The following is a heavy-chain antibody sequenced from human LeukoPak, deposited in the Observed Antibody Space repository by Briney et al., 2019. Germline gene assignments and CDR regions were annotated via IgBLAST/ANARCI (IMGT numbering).Heavy chain of an antibody. Sequence: GGSLRLSCAASGFTFSSYWMNWVRQAPGKGLEWVANMNQDGGEKYYVDSVKGRFTISRDNAKNSLYLQLNSLRAEDTAVYYCARSRGSGGDNDIWGQGTMVTVSS. J-gene: IGHJ3*02. V-gene: IGHV3-7*01. CDR1: GFTFSSYW. CDR2: MNQDGGEK. D-gene: IGHD1-26*01. CDR3: ARSRGSGGDNDI.